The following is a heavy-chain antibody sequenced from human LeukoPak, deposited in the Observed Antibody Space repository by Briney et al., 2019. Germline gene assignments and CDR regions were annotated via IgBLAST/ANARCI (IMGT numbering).Heavy chain of an antibody. CDR2: TNHIGNT. V-gene: IGHV4-34*01. CDR3: ARGRALLRHPPVALHV. Sequence: SDPLSLTCAVSCGSLSDNYGTCIRQPTGRGLEWIGYTNHIGNTDYNPSLKGRFTISVDTSENNLTLRLASEPAADTALYSCARGRALLRHPPVALHVWGPGTTVPVS. J-gene: IGHJ6*02. D-gene: IGHD2-15*01. CDR1: CGSLSDNY.